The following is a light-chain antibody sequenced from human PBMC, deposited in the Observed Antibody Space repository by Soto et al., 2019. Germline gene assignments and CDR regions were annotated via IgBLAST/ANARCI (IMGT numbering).Light chain of an antibody. CDR1: QSLXHITGETF. V-gene: IGKV2D-29*02. Sequence: DVVMTQTPLSLSVAPGQPASISCKSSQSLXHITGETFLFWYLQKPGQSPQLLIYEVSTRVSGVPDRFSGSGSGTDFTLEISRVETDDVGIYYCMQSTQLPPTFGQGTRLGIE. CDR3: MQSTQLPPT. CDR2: EVS. J-gene: IGKJ5*01.